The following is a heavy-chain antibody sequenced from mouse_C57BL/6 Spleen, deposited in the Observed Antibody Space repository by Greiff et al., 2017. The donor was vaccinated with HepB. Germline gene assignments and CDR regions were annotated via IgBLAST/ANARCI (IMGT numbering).Heavy chain of an antibody. CDR3: TRWDYYGSSYEVDY. CDR1: GYTFTDYE. J-gene: IGHJ2*01. D-gene: IGHD1-1*01. CDR2: IDPETGGT. V-gene: IGHV1-15*01. Sequence: QVQLQQSGAELVRPGASVTLSCKASGYTFTDYEMHWVKQTPVHGLEWIGAIDPETGGTAYNQKFKGKAILTADKSSSTAYMELRSLTSEDSAVYYCTRWDYYGSSYEVDYWGQGTTLTVSS.